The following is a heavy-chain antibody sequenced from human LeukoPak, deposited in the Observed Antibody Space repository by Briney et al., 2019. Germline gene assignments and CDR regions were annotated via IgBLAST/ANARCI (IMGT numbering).Heavy chain of an antibody. D-gene: IGHD6-19*01. CDR3: ARDLEYSSGWYYFDY. Sequence: GGSLRLSSAASGFTFSSYAMHWVRQAPGKGLEYVSAISSNGGSTYYANSVKGRFTISRDNSKNTLYLQMGSLRAEDMAVYYCARDLEYSSGWYYFDYWGQGTLVTVSS. CDR1: GFTFSSYA. J-gene: IGHJ4*02. V-gene: IGHV3-64*01. CDR2: ISSNGGST.